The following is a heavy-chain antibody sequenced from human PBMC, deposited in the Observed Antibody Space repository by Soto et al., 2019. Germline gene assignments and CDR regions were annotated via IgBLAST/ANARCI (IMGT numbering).Heavy chain of an antibody. CDR1: GFTFSSYS. D-gene: IGHD3-10*01. CDR3: ARSGAKAVYGSGSQRYGMDV. CDR2: ISSSSSYI. V-gene: IGHV3-21*01. Sequence: KPGGSLRLSCAASGFTFSSYSMNWVRQAPGKGLEWVSSISSSSSYIYYADSVKGRFTISRDNAKNSLYLQMNSLRAEDTAVYYCARSGAKAVYGSGSQRYGMDVWGQGTTVTVSS. J-gene: IGHJ6*02.